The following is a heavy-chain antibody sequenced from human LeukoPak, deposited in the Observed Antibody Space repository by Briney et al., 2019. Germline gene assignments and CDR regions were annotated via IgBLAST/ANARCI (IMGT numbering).Heavy chain of an antibody. J-gene: IGHJ5*02. V-gene: IGHV1-18*01. D-gene: IGHD2-2*01. CDR1: GFPFTSYG. Sequence: ASVTVSCMTSGFPFTSYGFSWLRQAPGQGLERMGWICVYSGKTKYVENFQDRVTMTTDTPSSTAYMELRNLRSGDTAVYVCAREEFCTASSCYLNWFDPWGQGTLVTVSP. CDR2: ICVYSGKT. CDR3: AREEFCTASSCYLNWFDP.